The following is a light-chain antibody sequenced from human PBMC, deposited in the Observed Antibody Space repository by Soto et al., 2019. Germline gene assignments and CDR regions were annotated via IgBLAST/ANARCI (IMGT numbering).Light chain of an antibody. CDR1: SSDVGGYNY. CDR3: CSYAGSYTKL. V-gene: IGLV2-11*01. J-gene: IGLJ1*01. Sequence: QSALTQPRSVSGSPGQSVTISCTGTSSDVGGYNYVSWYQQHPGKAPKLMIYDVSKRPSGVPDRLSGSKSGNTASLTISGLQAEDEADYYCCSYAGSYTKLFGTGTKAT. CDR2: DVS.